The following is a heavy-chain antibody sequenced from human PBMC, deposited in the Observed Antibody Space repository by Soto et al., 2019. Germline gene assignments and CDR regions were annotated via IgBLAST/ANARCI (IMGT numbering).Heavy chain of an antibody. D-gene: IGHD3-9*01. V-gene: IGHV1-3*01. CDR3: ARETVLRYFDWLSTVPHYYYYMDV. CDR1: GYTFTSYA. J-gene: IGHJ6*03. CDR2: VNAGNGNT. Sequence: ASVKVSCKASGYTFTSYAMHWVRQAPGQRLEWMGWVNAGNGNTKYSQKFQGRVTITRDTSASTAYMELSSLRSEDTAVYYCARETVLRYFDWLSTVPHYYYYMDVWGKGTTVTVSS.